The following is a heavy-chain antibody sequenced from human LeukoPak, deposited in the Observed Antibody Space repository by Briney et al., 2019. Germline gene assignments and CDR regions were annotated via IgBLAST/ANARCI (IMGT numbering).Heavy chain of an antibody. CDR2: IYSGGST. D-gene: IGHD3-22*01. V-gene: IGHV3-66*01. CDR3: ARDPGGYYSPYYYYYGMDV. J-gene: IGHJ6*02. CDR1: GFTVSSNY. Sequence: GGSLRLSCAASGFTVSSNYMSWVRQAPGKGLEWVSVIYSGGSTYYADSVKGRFTISRDNSKNTLYLQMNSLRAEDTAVYYCARDPGGYYSPYYYYYGMDVWGQGTTVTVSS.